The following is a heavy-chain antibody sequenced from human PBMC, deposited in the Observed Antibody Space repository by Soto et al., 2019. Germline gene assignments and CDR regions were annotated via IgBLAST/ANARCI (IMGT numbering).Heavy chain of an antibody. CDR2: IYYSGST. CDR3: ASLGGSGSYNWFDP. Sequence: TLSLTCTVSGGSISSGGYYWSWIRQHPGKGLEWIGYIYYSGSTYYNPSLKSRVTISVDTSKNQFSLKLSSVTAADTAVYYCASLGGSGSYNWFDPGGQGTLVTVSS. J-gene: IGHJ5*02. V-gene: IGHV4-31*03. CDR1: GGSISSGGYY. D-gene: IGHD3-10*01.